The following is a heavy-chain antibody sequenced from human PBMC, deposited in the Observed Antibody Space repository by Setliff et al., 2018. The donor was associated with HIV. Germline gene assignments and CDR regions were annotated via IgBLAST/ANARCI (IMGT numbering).Heavy chain of an antibody. CDR3: ARHSPSDY. V-gene: IGHV4-34*01. CDR1: GESFSDYY. J-gene: IGHJ4*02. CDR2: ITHSGST. Sequence: PSETLSLTCAVYGESFSDYYWSWIRQPPGKELEWIGEITHSGSTNYNPSLKSRVTMSVDTSKNQFSLKLSSVTAADTAVYYCARHSPSDYWGQGTLVTVSS.